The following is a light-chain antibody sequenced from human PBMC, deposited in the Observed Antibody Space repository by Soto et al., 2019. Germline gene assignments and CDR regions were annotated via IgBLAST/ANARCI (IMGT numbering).Light chain of an antibody. V-gene: IGKV3-11*01. CDR3: QQRSNWRTIT. CDR2: DAS. CDR1: QTVSRN. J-gene: IGKJ5*01. Sequence: EILFTQSPATRSVSPGERATLSCRASQTVSRNLAWYQQRPGQAPRLLIYDASNRANGIPARFSSGGSWTNLILIISSLETEDFSVYYCQQRSNWRTITFGQGTRLEIK.